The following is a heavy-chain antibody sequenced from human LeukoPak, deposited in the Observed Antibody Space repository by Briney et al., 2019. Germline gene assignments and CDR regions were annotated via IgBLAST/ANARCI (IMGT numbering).Heavy chain of an antibody. D-gene: IGHD4-17*01. Sequence: PSETLSLTCTVSGAYVSGYYWSWIRQAPGKGLEWIGYIFYRGSTNYNPSLKSRVTISVDTSKNLVSLKLTYVTAADAAVYYCASPVRDPNAFDIWGQGTMVIVSS. J-gene: IGHJ3*02. V-gene: IGHV4-59*02. CDR1: GAYVSGYY. CDR2: IFYRGST. CDR3: ASPVRDPNAFDI.